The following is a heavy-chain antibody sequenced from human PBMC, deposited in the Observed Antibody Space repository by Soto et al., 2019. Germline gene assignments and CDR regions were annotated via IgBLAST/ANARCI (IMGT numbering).Heavy chain of an antibody. CDR3: ARYPGTIMATIMGSYYFDY. CDR1: GFTFSNYS. Sequence: EVQLVESGGGLVKPGGSLRLSCAVSGFTFSNYSMNWVRQAPGKGLEWVSSISNTGNYKYYADSVKGRFTVSRDNAKNSLYLQMNSRRAEDTAVYFCARYPGTIMATIMGSYYFDYWGLGTLVTVSS. J-gene: IGHJ4*02. CDR2: ISNTGNYK. V-gene: IGHV3-21*01. D-gene: IGHD5-12*01.